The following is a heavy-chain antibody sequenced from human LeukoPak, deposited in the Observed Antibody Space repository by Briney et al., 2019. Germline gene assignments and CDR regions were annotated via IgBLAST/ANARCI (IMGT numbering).Heavy chain of an antibody. CDR3: ARESTNITIFGVVITPYYYYYMDV. Sequence: GASVKVSSKASGGTFSSYTISWVRQAPGQGLEWMGRIIPILGIANYAQKFQGRVTITADKSTSTAYMELSSLRSEDTAVYYCARESTNITIFGVVITPYYYYYMDVWGKGTTVTVSS. CDR1: GGTFSSYT. D-gene: IGHD3-3*01. J-gene: IGHJ6*03. V-gene: IGHV1-69*04. CDR2: IIPILGIA.